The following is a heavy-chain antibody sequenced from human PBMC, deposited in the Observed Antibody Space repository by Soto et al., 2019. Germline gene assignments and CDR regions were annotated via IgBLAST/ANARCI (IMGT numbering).Heavy chain of an antibody. CDR3: ARRAIRPLYYYGMDV. D-gene: IGHD2-21*01. CDR2: INHSGST. Sequence: WETLSLTCAVYGGSFSGYYWSWIRQPPGKGLEWIGEINHSGSTNYNPSLKSRVTISVDTSKNQFSLKLSSVTAADTAVYYCARRAIRPLYYYGMDVWGQGTTVTVSS. J-gene: IGHJ6*02. V-gene: IGHV4-34*01. CDR1: GGSFSGYY.